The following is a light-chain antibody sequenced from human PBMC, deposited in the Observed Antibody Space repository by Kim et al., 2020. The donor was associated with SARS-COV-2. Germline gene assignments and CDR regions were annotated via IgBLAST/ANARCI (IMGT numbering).Light chain of an antibody. J-gene: IGKJ4*01. CDR1: QSVSSSY. V-gene: IGKV3-20*01. Sequence: PGERATLSGRASQSVSSSYLAWYQQKPGQAPRLLIYGASSRATGIPDRFSGSGSGTDFTLTISRLEPEDFAVYYCQQYGSSPGSTFGGGTKVDIK. CDR3: QQYGSSPGST. CDR2: GAS.